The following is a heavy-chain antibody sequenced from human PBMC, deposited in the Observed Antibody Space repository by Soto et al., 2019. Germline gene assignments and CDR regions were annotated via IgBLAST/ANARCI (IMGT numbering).Heavy chain of an antibody. Sequence: SVKVSCKASGYTFTRYGISWVRQAPGQGLEWMGWISAYNGKTNYAQKLQGRVTMTTDTSTSTAYMELRSLRSDDTAVYYCARAYVTIFGVAGWFDPWGQGTLVTVSS. CDR3: ARAYVTIFGVAGWFDP. J-gene: IGHJ5*02. CDR2: ISAYNGKT. V-gene: IGHV1-18*01. D-gene: IGHD3-3*01. CDR1: GYTFTRYG.